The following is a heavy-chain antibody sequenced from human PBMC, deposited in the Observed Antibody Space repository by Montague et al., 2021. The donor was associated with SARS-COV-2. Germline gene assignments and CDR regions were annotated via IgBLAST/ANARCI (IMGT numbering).Heavy chain of an antibody. CDR1: GWSISGGGHY. J-gene: IGHJ4*02. V-gene: IGHV4-31*03. CDR2: VYYSGTT. CDR3: ARGLFYSSQRKCHFEH. Sequence: TLSLTCTVSGWSISGGGHYWSWIRQLPGRGLELIGSVYYSGTTYYNPSLKGRVSVSVDTSRNQFSLKVTSLTAADTAKYFCARGLFYSSQRKCHFEHWGLGTLAIVSS. D-gene: IGHD2-21*01.